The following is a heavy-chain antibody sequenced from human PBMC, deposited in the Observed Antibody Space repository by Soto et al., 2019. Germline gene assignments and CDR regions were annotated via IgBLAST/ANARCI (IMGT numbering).Heavy chain of an antibody. CDR1: GGSFPDFA. CDR2: IITLSTTP. Sequence: QVQLVQSGPEVRKPGSSVRVSCKASGGSFPDFAVSWVRQAPGKGLEWMGGIITLSTTPYYAQRFQARVTITAVVSTHTAFMDLTSLACDDTAVYYCAITPGGSHHALFFMDIWGQGTTVTVSS. V-gene: IGHV1-69*01. J-gene: IGHJ6*02. D-gene: IGHD1-26*01. CDR3: AITPGGSHHALFFMDI.